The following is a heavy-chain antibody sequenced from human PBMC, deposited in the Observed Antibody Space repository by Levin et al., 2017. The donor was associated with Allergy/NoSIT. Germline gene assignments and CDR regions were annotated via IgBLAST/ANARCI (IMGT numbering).Heavy chain of an antibody. Sequence: SETLSLTCTISGGSLSDYYWSWIRQPPGKGLEWIGYIHYSGSTNYNHNPSLRSRLTILVDTSKNQFSLNLISVTAADTAVYYCAREKGASRSLDYWGQGTLVTVAS. CDR2: IHYSGST. J-gene: IGHJ4*02. V-gene: IGHV4-59*01. CDR1: GGSLSDYY. D-gene: IGHD4-17*01. CDR3: AREKGASRSLDY.